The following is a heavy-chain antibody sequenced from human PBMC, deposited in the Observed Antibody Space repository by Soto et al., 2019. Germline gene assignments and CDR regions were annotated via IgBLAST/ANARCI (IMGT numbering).Heavy chain of an antibody. CDR3: ARESEDLTSNFDY. J-gene: IGHJ4*02. Sequence: GSLRLSCAATGFTFARYSMNWVRQAPGKGLEWVSSISSTTNYMYYGDSMKGRFTISRDNAKNSLYLEMNSLRAEDTAVYYCARESEDLTSNFDYWGQGPLVTVSS. CDR1: GFTFARYS. V-gene: IGHV3-21*06. CDR2: ISSTTNYM.